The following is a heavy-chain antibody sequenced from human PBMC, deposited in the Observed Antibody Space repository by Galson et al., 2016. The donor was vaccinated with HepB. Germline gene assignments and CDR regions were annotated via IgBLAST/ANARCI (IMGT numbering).Heavy chain of an antibody. J-gene: IGHJ6*02. CDR3: ARVLFGSGSYWCLDV. CDR2: ISSSGTTI. CDR1: GFTFSRYE. Sequence: SLRLSCAASGFTFSRYEMNWVRQAPGKGLEWVSYISSSGTTIYYADSVKGRFTLTRYNAKNSLYLQMNSLRGEDTAVYFCARVLFGSGSYWCLDVWGQGTTVTVSS. V-gene: IGHV3-48*03. D-gene: IGHD3-10*01.